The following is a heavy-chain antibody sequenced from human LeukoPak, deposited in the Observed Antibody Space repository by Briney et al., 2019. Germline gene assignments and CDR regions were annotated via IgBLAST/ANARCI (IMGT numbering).Heavy chain of an antibody. CDR3: ARATHYYDSSGYYYFDY. CDR2: INAGNGNT. Sequence: ASVKVSCKASGYTFTSYAMHWVRQAPGQRLEWMGWINAGNGNTKYSQEFQGRVTITRDTSASTAYMELSSLRSEDMAVYYCARATHYYDSSGYYYFDYWGQGTLVTVS. V-gene: IGHV1-3*03. J-gene: IGHJ4*02. D-gene: IGHD3-22*01. CDR1: GYTFTSYA.